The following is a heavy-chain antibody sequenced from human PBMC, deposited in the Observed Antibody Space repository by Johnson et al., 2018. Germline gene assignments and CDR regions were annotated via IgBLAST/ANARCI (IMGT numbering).Heavy chain of an antibody. CDR3: TRRPRGDRENDY. D-gene: IGHD3-10*01. CDR1: GFTFSDHY. Sequence: VQLAESGGGLVQPGGSLRLSCAASGFTFSDHYMDWVRQAPGKGLEWVGRIRSKADGYTTQYAASVKGRFTISGDDSNNSLSLQMNSLKSEDTAVYYCTRRPRGDRENDYWGRGTLVTVSS. J-gene: IGHJ4*02. V-gene: IGHV3-72*01. CDR2: IRSKADGYTT.